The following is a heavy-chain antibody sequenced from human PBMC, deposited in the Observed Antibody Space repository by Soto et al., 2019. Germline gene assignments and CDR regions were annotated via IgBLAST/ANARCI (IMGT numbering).Heavy chain of an antibody. V-gene: IGHV1-8*01. Sequence: GASVKVSCKASGYTFTSYDINWVRQATGQGLGWMGWMNPNSGNTGYAQKFQGRVTMTRNTSISTAYMELSSLRSEDTAVYYCARAIVVVPAAIPFDPWGQGTLVTVSS. CDR2: MNPNSGNT. CDR1: GYTFTSYD. J-gene: IGHJ5*02. CDR3: ARAIVVVPAAIPFDP. D-gene: IGHD2-2*02.